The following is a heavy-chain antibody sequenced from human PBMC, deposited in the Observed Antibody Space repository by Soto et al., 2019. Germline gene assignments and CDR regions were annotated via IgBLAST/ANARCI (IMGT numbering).Heavy chain of an antibody. Sequence: EVQLAESGGGLVQPGGSLRLSCAASGFSLSGYAMDWVRQAPGKGLEYVSGISSNGVGTYYENSVQGSFTISTDNSKNTGYREMGSLRYEYMAVYYCARRARPDFYYMDVWGKGTTVTVSS. J-gene: IGHJ6*03. CDR2: ISSNGVGT. CDR1: GFSLSGYA. D-gene: IGHD6-6*01. V-gene: IGHV3-64*01. CDR3: ARRARPDFYYMDV.